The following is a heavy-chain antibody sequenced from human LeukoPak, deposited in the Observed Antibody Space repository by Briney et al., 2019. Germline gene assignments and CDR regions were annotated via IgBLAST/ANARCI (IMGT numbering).Heavy chain of an antibody. J-gene: IGHJ6*02. CDR2: ISGSGGST. D-gene: IGHD3-10*01. CDR3: AASTYYYGSGSYPRGHYYGMDV. CDR1: GFTFSSYA. V-gene: IGHV3-23*01. Sequence: GGSLRLSCAASGFTFSSYAMSWVRQAPGKGLEWVSAISGSGGSTYYADSVKGRFTISRDNSKNTLYLQMNSLRAEDTAVYYCAASTYYYGSGSYPRGHYYGMDVWGQGTTVTVSS.